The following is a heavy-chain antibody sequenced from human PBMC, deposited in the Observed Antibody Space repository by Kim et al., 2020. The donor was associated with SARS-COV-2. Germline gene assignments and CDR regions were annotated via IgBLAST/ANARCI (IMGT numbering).Heavy chain of an antibody. CDR3: AGRHAAASGAFDI. J-gene: IGHJ3*02. D-gene: IGHD2-2*01. V-gene: IGHV4-59*08. Sequence: YSPSLEGRATISVDTSKNQFSLRVSYVTAADTAVYYCAGRHAAASGAFDIWGQGTMVTVSS.